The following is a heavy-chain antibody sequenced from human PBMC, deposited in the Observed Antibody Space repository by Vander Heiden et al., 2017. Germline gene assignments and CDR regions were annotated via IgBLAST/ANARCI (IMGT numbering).Heavy chain of an antibody. D-gene: IGHD6-19*01. J-gene: IGHJ4*02. CDR1: GFTFRSYA. Sequence: EVQLLESGGGLVQPGGSLRLSWAASGFTFRSYAMSWVRQTPGKGLEWVSVISGSGVSTYYEDSVKGRFHISRDNSKNTLYLQMSSLRAEDTAVYYCAKYRAVAGTPNIFDYWCQGPLVTLAS. CDR2: ISGSGVST. V-gene: IGHV3-23*01. CDR3: AKYRAVAGTPNIFDY.